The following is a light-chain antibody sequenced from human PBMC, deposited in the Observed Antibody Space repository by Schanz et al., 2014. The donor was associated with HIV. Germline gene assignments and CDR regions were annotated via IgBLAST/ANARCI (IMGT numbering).Light chain of an antibody. CDR2: DVS. Sequence: QSALTQPASVSGSPGQSIAISCTGTTNDVGAYNCVSWYQQLPGTAPKVMIYDVSNRPSGVSDRFSGSKSGNTASLTISGLQSEDEAYYYCNSCTSTNTLVFGGGTKLTVL. J-gene: IGLJ3*02. CDR3: NSCTSTNTLV. CDR1: TNDVGAYNC. V-gene: IGLV2-14*03.